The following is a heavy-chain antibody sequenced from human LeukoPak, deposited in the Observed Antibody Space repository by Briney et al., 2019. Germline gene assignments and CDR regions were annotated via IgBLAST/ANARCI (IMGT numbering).Heavy chain of an antibody. J-gene: IGHJ4*02. V-gene: IGHV1-8*02. CDR3: ARGSPPRVYYDRSGYYSYYFDY. CDR1: GYTFTGYY. CDR2: MNPNSGNT. Sequence: ASVKVSCKASGYTFTGYYMHWVRQAPGQGLEWMGWMNPNSGNTGYAQKFQGRVTMTRNTSISTAYMELSSLRSDDTAVYYCARGSPPRVYYDRSGYYSYYFDYWGQGTLVTVSS. D-gene: IGHD3-22*01.